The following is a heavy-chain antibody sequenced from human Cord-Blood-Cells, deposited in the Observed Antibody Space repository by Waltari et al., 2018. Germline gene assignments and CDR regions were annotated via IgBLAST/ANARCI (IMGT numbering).Heavy chain of an antibody. V-gene: IGHV1-2*02. D-gene: IGHD3-10*01. Sequence: QVQLVQSGAEVKKPGASVKVSCKASGYTFTGYYMHWVRQAPGQGLEWMGWSNPKSGGTNYAKKVQGRVTMTRDTSISTAYMELSRLRSDDTAVYYCARDRYYYGSGRRDAFDIWGQGTMVTVSS. CDR2: SNPKSGGT. CDR3: ARDRYYYGSGRRDAFDI. CDR1: GYTFTGYY. J-gene: IGHJ3*02.